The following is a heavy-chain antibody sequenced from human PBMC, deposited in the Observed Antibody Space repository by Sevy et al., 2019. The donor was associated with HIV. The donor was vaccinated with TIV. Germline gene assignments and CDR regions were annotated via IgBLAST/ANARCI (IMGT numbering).Heavy chain of an antibody. V-gene: IGHV4-30-4*02. CDR3: SRQRASSGYFYLDS. J-gene: IGHJ4*02. D-gene: IGHD3-22*01. CDR1: GGSISSGDYY. CDR2: IFYSGST. Sequence: SETLSLTCTVSGGSISSGDYYWSWIRQPPGKGLEWIGYIFYSGSTYFNPSLKSRLTISLETSNSQFSLRQSSVTAADTAVFYCSRQRASSGYFYLDSWGQGTLVTVSS.